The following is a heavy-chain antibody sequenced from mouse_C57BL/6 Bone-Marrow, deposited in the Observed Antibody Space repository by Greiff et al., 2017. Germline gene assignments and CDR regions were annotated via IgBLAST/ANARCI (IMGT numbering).Heavy chain of an antibody. J-gene: IGHJ3*01. V-gene: IGHV1-69*01. CDR1: GYTFTSYW. D-gene: IGHD2-3*01. Sequence: QVQLQQPGAELVMPGASVKLSCKASGYTFTSYWMHWVKQRPGQGLEWIGEIDPSDSYTNYNQKFKGKSTLTVDKSSSTAYMQLSSLTSADSAVYYCARWDDGYYGAYWGQGTLVTVSA. CDR2: IDPSDSYT. CDR3: ARWDDGYYGAY.